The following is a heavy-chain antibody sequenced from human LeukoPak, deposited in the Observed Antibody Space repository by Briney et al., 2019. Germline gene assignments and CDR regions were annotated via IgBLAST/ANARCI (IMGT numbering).Heavy chain of an antibody. CDR3: ARGLTGTHWRHFDY. CDR2: IYYSGST. Sequence: SQTLSLTCTVSGGSISSGGYYWSWIRQHPGKGLEWIGYIYYSGSTYYNPSLKSRVTISVDTSKNQFSLKLSSVTAADTAVYYCARGLTGTHWRHFDYWGQGTLVTVSS. D-gene: IGHD1-20*01. V-gene: IGHV4-31*03. J-gene: IGHJ4*02. CDR1: GGSISSGGYY.